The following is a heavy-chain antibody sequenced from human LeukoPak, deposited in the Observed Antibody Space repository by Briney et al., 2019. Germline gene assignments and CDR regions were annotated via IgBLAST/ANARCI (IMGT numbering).Heavy chain of an antibody. V-gene: IGHV4-39*02. CDR1: GGSISSSSYY. CDR2: IYYSGST. CDR3: ARDYGGNFGGDAFDI. Sequence: TPSETLSLTCTVSGGSISSSSYYWGWIRQPPGKGREWIGCIYYSGSTYYNPSLKSRVTISVDTSKNQFSLKLSSVTAADTAVYYCARDYGGNFGGDAFDIWGQGTMVTVSS. J-gene: IGHJ3*02. D-gene: IGHD4-23*01.